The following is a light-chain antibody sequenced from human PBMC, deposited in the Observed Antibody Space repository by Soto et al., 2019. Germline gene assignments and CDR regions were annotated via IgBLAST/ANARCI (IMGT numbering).Light chain of an antibody. Sequence: EIVLTQSPATLSLSPGYRATLSCRASQSVSSYLAWYQQKPGQAPRLLIYDASNRATGIPARFSGSGSGTDFTLTISSLEPEDFAVYYCQQRSNWPPITFGQGTRLEI. CDR2: DAS. CDR1: QSVSSY. J-gene: IGKJ5*01. V-gene: IGKV3-11*01. CDR3: QQRSNWPPIT.